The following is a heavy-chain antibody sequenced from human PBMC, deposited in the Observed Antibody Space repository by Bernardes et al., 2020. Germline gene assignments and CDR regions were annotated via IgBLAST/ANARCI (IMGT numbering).Heavy chain of an antibody. J-gene: IGHJ4*02. V-gene: IGHV3-23*01. Sequence: GGSLRLSCAASGFTFSSYAMSWVRQAPGKGLEWVSAISGSGGSTYYADSVKGRFTISRDNSKNTLYLQMNSLRAEDTAVYYCAKLGDVGQKQVGAPADYWGQGTLVTVSS. CDR3: AKLGDVGQKQVGAPADY. D-gene: IGHD2-2*01. CDR1: GFTFSSYA. CDR2: ISGSGGST.